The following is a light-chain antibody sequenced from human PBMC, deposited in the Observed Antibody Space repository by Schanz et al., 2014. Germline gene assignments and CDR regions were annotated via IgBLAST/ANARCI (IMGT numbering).Light chain of an antibody. V-gene: IGKV3D-15*01. CDR2: GAS. CDR1: QSVSSY. CDR3: QQYNNWLT. J-gene: IGKJ4*01. Sequence: EIVMTQSPATLSVSPGERATLSCRASQSVSSYLAWYQQKPGQAPRLLIYGASSRATGIPDRFSGSGSGTDFTLTITSLQPEDFAVYSCQQYNNWLTFGGGTKVEIK.